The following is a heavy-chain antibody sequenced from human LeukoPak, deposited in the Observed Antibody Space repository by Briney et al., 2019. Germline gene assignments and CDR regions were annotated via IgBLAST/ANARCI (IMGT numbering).Heavy chain of an antibody. D-gene: IGHD3-3*01. Sequence: GGSLRLSCAASGFTFSNFAMSWVRQAPGKGLEWVSAMSGSGYYTYYVESVKGRFTISRDNSKNTLYLHMNSLRADDTAVYYCAKMEGQRLYDYCMDVWGRGTTVTVSS. V-gene: IGHV3-23*01. CDR2: MSGSGYYT. CDR3: AKMEGQRLYDYCMDV. CDR1: GFTFSNFA. J-gene: IGHJ6*03.